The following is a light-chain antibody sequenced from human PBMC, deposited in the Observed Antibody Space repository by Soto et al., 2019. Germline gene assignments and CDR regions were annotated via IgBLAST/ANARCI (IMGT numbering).Light chain of an antibody. Sequence: DIVMTQSPLSLPVTPGEPASISCRSSQSLLHSNGYNYLDWYLQKPGQSPQLLIYLGSRFSGSGSGTDFTLKISRVEAEDVGVYYCMQALQTPPDTFGQGTKLEIK. CDR3: MQALQTPPDT. V-gene: IGKV2-28*01. CDR2: LGS. CDR1: QSLLHSNGYNY. J-gene: IGKJ2*01.